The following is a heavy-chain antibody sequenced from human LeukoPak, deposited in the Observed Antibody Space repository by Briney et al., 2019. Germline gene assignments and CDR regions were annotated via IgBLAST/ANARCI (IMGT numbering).Heavy chain of an antibody. CDR1: GFTFSFYS. Sequence: QSGGSLRLSCAASGFTFSFYSMNWVGQAPGKGLEWVSYISSSISNTHYADSVKGRFTLSRDSAKNSLYLQMNSLRDEDTAVYFYARESGWTVDYWGQGTLVTVSS. J-gene: IGHJ4*02. CDR3: ARESGWTVDY. D-gene: IGHD6-19*01. V-gene: IGHV3-48*02. CDR2: ISSSISNT.